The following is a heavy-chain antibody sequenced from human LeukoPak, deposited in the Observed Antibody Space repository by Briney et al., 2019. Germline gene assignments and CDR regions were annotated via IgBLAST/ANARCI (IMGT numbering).Heavy chain of an antibody. CDR2: INHSGST. J-gene: IGHJ6*02. CDR3: ARIPRFWSGFRRYYYYGMDV. Sequence: SETLSLTCAVYGGSFSGHYWSWIRQPPGKGLEWIGEINHSGSTNYNPSLKSRVTISVDTSKNQFSLKLSSVTAADTAVYYCARIPRFWSGFRRYYYYGMDVWGQGTTVTVSS. CDR1: GGSFSGHY. V-gene: IGHV4-34*01. D-gene: IGHD3-3*01.